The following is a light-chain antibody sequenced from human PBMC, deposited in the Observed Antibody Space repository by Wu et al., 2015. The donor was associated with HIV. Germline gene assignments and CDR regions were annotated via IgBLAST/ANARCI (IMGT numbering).Light chain of an antibody. V-gene: IGKV3D-11*02. J-gene: IGKJ4*01. Sequence: DIVLTQSPATLSLSPGERATLSCRASQSVSSYLAWYQQKPGQAPRLLIYDASNRATGIPARFSGSGPGTDFTLTISSLEPEDFAVYYCQQRSNWPLTFGGGTKVEIK. CDR1: QSVSSY. CDR3: QQRSNWPLT. CDR2: DAS.